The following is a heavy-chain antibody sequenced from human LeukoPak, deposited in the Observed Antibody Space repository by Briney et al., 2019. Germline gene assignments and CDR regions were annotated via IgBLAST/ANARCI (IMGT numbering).Heavy chain of an antibody. J-gene: IGHJ4*02. CDR2: IIPIFGTA. CDR3: ARDVGATKVGTGGYFDY. D-gene: IGHD1-26*01. V-gene: IGHV1-69*13. CDR1: GGTFSSYA. Sequence: SVKVSCKASGGTFSSYAISWVRQAPGQGLEWMGGIIPIFGTANYEQKFQGRVTITADESTSTAYMELSSLRSEDTAVYYCARDVGATKVGTGGYFDYWGQGTLVTVSS.